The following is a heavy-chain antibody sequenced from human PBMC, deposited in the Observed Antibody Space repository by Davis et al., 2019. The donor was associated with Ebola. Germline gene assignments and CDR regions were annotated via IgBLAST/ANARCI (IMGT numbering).Heavy chain of an antibody. J-gene: IGHJ4*02. CDR1: GASVTSASYY. CDR2: IYYSGST. CDR3: ARHEITMVQGVITKRDY. V-gene: IGHV4-39*01. Sequence: MPSETLSLTCTVSGASVTSASYYWSWIRQPPGKGLEWIGSIYYSGSTYYNPSLKSRVTISVDTSKNQFSLKLSSVTAADTAVYYCARHEITMVQGVITKRDYWGQGTLVTVSS. D-gene: IGHD3-10*01.